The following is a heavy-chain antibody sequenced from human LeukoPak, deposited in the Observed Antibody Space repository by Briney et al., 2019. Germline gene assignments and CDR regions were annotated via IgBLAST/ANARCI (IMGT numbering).Heavy chain of an antibody. Sequence: TGGSLRLSCAASGFTFSSYEMNWVRQAPGKGLEWVSYISSSGSTIYYADSVKGRFTISRDNAKNSLYLQMNSLRAEDTAVYYCARLVEGFDYWGQGTLVTVSS. J-gene: IGHJ4*02. CDR2: ISSSGSTI. CDR1: GFTFSSYE. D-gene: IGHD2-15*01. CDR3: ARLVEGFDY. V-gene: IGHV3-48*03.